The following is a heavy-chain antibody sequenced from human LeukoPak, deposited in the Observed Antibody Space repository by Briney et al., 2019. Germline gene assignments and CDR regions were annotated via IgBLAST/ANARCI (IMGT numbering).Heavy chain of an antibody. D-gene: IGHD6-19*01. CDR1: GFTFNNYA. CDR3: AKVVEYSSDWYRGAYDI. Sequence: PGGSLRLSCAASGFTFNNYAMSWVRQAPGKGLEWVSTISGSGGSTFYADSVKGRFTISRDNSKNTLYLQINSLRAEDTAVYYCAKVVEYSSDWYRGAYDIWGQGTMVTVSS. CDR2: ISGSGGST. J-gene: IGHJ3*02. V-gene: IGHV3-23*01.